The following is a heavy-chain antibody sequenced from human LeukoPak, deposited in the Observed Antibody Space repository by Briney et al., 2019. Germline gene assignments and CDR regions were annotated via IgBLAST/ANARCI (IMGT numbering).Heavy chain of an antibody. V-gene: IGHV3-23*01. Sequence: GGSLRLSCAASGFTFTSYSMNWVRQAPGKGLEWVSTISGSGGSTYYADSVKGRFTISRDNSKNTLYLQVSSLRAEDTAVYYCAKGGKWDVTPFDYWGQGTLVTVSS. CDR2: ISGSGGST. CDR1: GFTFTSYS. J-gene: IGHJ4*02. CDR3: AKGGKWDVTPFDY. D-gene: IGHD1-26*01.